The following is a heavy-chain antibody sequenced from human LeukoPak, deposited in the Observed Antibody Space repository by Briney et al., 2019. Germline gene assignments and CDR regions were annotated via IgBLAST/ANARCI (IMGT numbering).Heavy chain of an antibody. CDR2: IKQDGSET. V-gene: IGHV3-7*01. CDR1: GFTSSTYW. CDR3: ARDRDSRWDFDL. Sequence: GGSLRLSCAASGFTSSTYWMSWGRHAPAKGLEWVSSIKQDGSETYYVDSVKGRFTLSRDNAKNSLYLQMNSLRADDTAVYYCARDRDSRWDFDLWGRGTLGTVSS. D-gene: IGHD3-22*01. J-gene: IGHJ2*01.